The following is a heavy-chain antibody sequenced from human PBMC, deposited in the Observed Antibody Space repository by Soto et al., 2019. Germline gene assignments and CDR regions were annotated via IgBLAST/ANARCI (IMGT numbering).Heavy chain of an antibody. Sequence: ASVKVSCKASGHTFTSYGISWVRQAPGQGLEWMGWISAYNGNTNYAQKLQGRVTMTTDTSTSTAYMELRSLRSDDTAVYYCARDRSLGIVVVPAPVAFDIGGKGTMVTVPS. D-gene: IGHD2-2*03. CDR1: GHTFTSYG. CDR2: ISAYNGNT. V-gene: IGHV1-18*01. CDR3: ARDRSLGIVVVPAPVAFDI. J-gene: IGHJ3*02.